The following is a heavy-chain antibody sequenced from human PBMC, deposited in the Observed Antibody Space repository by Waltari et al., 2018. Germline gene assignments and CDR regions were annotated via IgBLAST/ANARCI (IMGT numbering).Heavy chain of an antibody. D-gene: IGHD2-15*01. CDR3: ARDSVGGPFDY. Sequence: QVQLQESGPGLVKPSETLSLTCTVSGGSIRSHYWSWFRPPPGKGLEWIGYIYYSGSTNYNPSLKSRVTISVDTSKNQFSLKLSSVTAADTAVYYCARDSVGGPFDYWGQGTLVTVSS. J-gene: IGHJ4*02. CDR2: IYYSGST. V-gene: IGHV4-59*11. CDR1: GGSIRSHY.